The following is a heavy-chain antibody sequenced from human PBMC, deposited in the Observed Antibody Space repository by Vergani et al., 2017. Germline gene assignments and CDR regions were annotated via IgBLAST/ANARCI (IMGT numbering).Heavy chain of an antibody. CDR3: ARASSIGSSQNEYYFDY. J-gene: IGHJ4*02. Sequence: QVQLQQWGAGLLKPSETLSLTCAVYGGSFSGYYWSWIRQPPGKGLEWIGEINHSGSTNYNPSLKSRVTLSVDTSKNQFSLKLSSVTAADTAVYYCARASSIGSSQNEYYFDYWGQGTLVTVSS. CDR1: GGSFSGYY. V-gene: IGHV4-34*01. CDR2: INHSGST. D-gene: IGHD6-6*01.